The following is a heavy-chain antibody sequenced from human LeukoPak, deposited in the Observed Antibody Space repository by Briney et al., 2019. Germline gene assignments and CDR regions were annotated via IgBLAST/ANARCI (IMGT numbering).Heavy chain of an antibody. CDR2: IREDGSQT. V-gene: IGHV3-7*01. J-gene: IGHJ4*02. Sequence: GGSLRLSCAVSGFTFSSYWMSWVRQAPGKGLEWVADIREDGSQTYYMDSVKGRFTISRDNAKKSLYLQINSLRAEDTAVYYCARGGWYYFDSWGQGTLVTVSS. CDR3: ARGGWYYFDS. CDR1: GFTFSSYW.